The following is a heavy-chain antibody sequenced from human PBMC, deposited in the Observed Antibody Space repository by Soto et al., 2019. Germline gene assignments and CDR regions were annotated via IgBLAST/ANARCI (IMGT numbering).Heavy chain of an antibody. CDR2: IYHSGST. Sequence: SETLSLTCAVSGYSISSGYYWGWIRQPPGKGLEWIGSIYHSGSTYYNPSLKSRVTISVDTSKNQFSLKLSSVTAADTAVYYCARGGRFLEWFTYYYYYYGMDVWGQGXTVTVSS. CDR3: ARGGRFLEWFTYYYYYYGMDV. J-gene: IGHJ6*02. V-gene: IGHV4-38-2*01. D-gene: IGHD3-3*01. CDR1: GYSISSGYY.